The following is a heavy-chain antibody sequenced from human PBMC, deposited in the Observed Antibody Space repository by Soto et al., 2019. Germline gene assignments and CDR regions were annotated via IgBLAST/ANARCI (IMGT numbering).Heavy chain of an antibody. Sequence: PGGSLRLSCAASRFTFSTYGMQWVRQAPGKGLEWVAFIWYDGSNKYYADSVKGRFTISRDNSKNTLYLHMNSLRAEDTAVYYCVSFPVGVSVVTPYFDFWGQGTLVTVSS. V-gene: IGHV3-30*02. CDR2: IWYDGSNK. CDR3: VSFPVGVSVVTPYFDF. CDR1: RFTFSTYG. J-gene: IGHJ4*02. D-gene: IGHD2-2*01.